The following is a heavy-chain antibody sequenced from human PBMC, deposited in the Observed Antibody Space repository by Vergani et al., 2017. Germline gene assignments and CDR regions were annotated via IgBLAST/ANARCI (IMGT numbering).Heavy chain of an antibody. V-gene: IGHV3-30*02. CDR1: GFTFSSYG. CDR2: IRYDGSNK. CDR3: AKDYGKVASHYYYYGMDV. J-gene: IGHJ6*02. Sequence: QVQLVESGGGVVQPGGSLRLSCAASGFTFSSYGMHWVRQAPGKGLEWVAFIRYDGSNKYYADSVKGRFTISRDNSKNTLYLQMNSLRAEDTAVYYCAKDYGKVASHYYYYGMDVWGQGTTVTVSS. D-gene: IGHD2-21*01.